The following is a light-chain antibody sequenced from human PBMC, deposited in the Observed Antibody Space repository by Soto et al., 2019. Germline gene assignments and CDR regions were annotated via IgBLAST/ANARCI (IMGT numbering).Light chain of an antibody. CDR1: SSNIGSNT. V-gene: IGLV1-44*01. CDR3: AAWDDSLNGVV. CDR2: SNN. J-gene: IGLJ2*01. Sequence: QAVVTQPPSASGTPGQRVTIACSGSSSNIGSNTVNWYQPLPGTAPKLLIYSNNQRPSGVPDRFSGSKSGTSASLAISGLQSEDEADYYCAAWDDSLNGVVFGGGTKLTVL.